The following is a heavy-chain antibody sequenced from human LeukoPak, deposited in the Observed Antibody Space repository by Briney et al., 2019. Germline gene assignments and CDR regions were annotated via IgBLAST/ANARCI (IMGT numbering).Heavy chain of an antibody. D-gene: IGHD2-8*01. CDR2: INHRGST. CDR3: ARSWAGMYYPFYYFDY. Sequence: PSETLSLTCTVSGSSTSSYYWSWIRQPPGKGLEWIAEINHRGSTHYNPSLKSRVNISADTSKSQFSLNLDSVTAADTAVYYCARSWAGMYYPFYYFDYWGQGSLVTVSS. V-gene: IGHV4-34*01. J-gene: IGHJ4*02. CDR1: GSSTSSYY.